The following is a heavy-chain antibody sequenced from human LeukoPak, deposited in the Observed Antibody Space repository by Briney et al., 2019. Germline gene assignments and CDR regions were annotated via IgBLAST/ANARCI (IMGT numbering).Heavy chain of an antibody. CDR2: ISPSGGST. CDR3: ARVPGIAAAGNYYYYMDV. V-gene: IGHV1-46*01. J-gene: IGHJ6*03. Sequence: GASVKVSCKASGYTFSSYYMNWVRQAPGQGLEWMGIISPSGGSTSYAQKFQGRVTMTRDTSTSTVYMELSSLRSEDTAVYYCARVPGIAAAGNYYYYMDVWGKGTTVTVSS. CDR1: GYTFSSYY. D-gene: IGHD6-13*01.